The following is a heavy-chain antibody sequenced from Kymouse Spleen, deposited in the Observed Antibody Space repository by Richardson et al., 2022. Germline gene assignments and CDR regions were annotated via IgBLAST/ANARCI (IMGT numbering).Heavy chain of an antibody. CDR2: ISWNSGSI. CDR3: AKGGALWFGELYFDY. J-gene: IGHJ4*02. V-gene: IGHV3-9*01. Sequence: EVQLVESGGGLVQPGRSLRLSCAASGFTFDDYAMHWVRQAPGKGLEWVSGISWNSGSIGYADSVKGRFTISRDNAKNSLYLQMNSLRAEDTALYYCAKGGALWFGELYFDYWGQGTLVTVSS. D-gene: IGHD3-10*01. CDR1: GFTFDDYA.